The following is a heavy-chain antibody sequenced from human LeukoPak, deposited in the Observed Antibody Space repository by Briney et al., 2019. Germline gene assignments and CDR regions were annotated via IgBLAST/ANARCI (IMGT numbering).Heavy chain of an antibody. V-gene: IGHV4-39*07. J-gene: IGHJ5*02. D-gene: IGHD2-15*01. Sequence: SETLSLTCTVSGGSISSSSYYWGWIRQPPGKGLEWIGSIYYGGSTYYSSSLKSRVTISVDTSKNQFSLKLSSVTAADTALYYCARDLYCSGGSCYSAGTSNWFDPWGQGTLVTVSS. CDR3: ARDLYCSGGSCYSAGTSNWFDP. CDR1: GGSISSSSYY. CDR2: IYYGGST.